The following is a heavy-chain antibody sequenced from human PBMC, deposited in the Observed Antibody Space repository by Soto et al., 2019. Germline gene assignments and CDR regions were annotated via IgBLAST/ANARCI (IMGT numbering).Heavy chain of an antibody. CDR3: ARGSYYYDSSGYYHY. D-gene: IGHD3-22*01. CDR1: GGSISSYY. V-gene: IGHV4-59*08. CDR2: IYYSGST. J-gene: IGHJ4*02. Sequence: SETLSLTCTVSGGSISSYYWSWIRQPPGKGLEWIGYIYYSGSTNYNPSLKSRVTISVDTSKNQFSLKLSSVTAADTAVYYCARGSYYYDSSGYYHYWGQGPLVTVSS.